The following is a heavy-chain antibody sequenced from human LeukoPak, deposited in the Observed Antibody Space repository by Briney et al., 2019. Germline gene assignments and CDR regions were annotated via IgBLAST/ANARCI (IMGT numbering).Heavy chain of an antibody. D-gene: IGHD3-3*01. CDR1: GYTFTAYY. J-gene: IGHJ6*02. CDR3: ASLTTARQYYYYGMDV. V-gene: IGHV1-2*02. Sequence: GAPVKVSCKASGYTFTAYYMHWVRQAPGQGLEWMGWINPNSGGTNYAQKFQGRVTMTRDTSISTAYMELSRLRSDDTAVYYCASLTTARQYYYYGMDVWGQGTTVTVSS. CDR2: INPNSGGT.